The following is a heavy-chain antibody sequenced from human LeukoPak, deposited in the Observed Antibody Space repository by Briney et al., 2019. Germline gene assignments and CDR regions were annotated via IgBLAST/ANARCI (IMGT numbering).Heavy chain of an antibody. Sequence: TSETLSLTCTVSGGSISSSSYYWGWIRQPPGKGLEWIGSIYYSGSTYDNPSLKSRLTISVETSTNQFSLRLSSVTAADTAVYYCARRPGRGRFAPWGQGTLVTVSS. CDR3: ARRPGRGRFAP. D-gene: IGHD3-10*01. CDR2: IYYSGST. V-gene: IGHV4-39*01. CDR1: GGSISSSSYY. J-gene: IGHJ5*02.